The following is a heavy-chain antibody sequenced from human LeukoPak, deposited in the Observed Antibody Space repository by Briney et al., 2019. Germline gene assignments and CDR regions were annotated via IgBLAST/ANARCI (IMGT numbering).Heavy chain of an antibody. J-gene: IGHJ4*02. V-gene: IGHV3-74*01. CDR3: ARYSSSSGGPSYFLDY. Sequence: GGSLRLSCAASGFTLSKSWIHWVRQATGKGLVWVSRINTDGSIITYADSVKGRFTISRDNAKNTVYLQINNLRAEDTAVYFCARYSSSSGGPSYFLDYWGQGTLVTVSS. D-gene: IGHD6-6*01. CDR1: GFTLSKSW. CDR2: INTDGSII.